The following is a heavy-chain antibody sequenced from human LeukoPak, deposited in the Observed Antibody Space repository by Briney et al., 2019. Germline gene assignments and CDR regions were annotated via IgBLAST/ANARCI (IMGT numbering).Heavy chain of an antibody. CDR2: IYPGDSDT. J-gene: IGHJ6*03. D-gene: IGHD3-22*01. CDR1: GYSFTSYW. V-gene: IGHV5-51*01. CDR3: ARLSYDSSDFHYMDV. Sequence: GESLKISCKGSGYSFTSYWIGWVRQMPGKGLEWMGIIYPGDSDTRYSPSFQGQVTISADKSISTAFLQWSSLKASDTAMYYCARLSYDSSDFHYMDVWGKGTMVTISS.